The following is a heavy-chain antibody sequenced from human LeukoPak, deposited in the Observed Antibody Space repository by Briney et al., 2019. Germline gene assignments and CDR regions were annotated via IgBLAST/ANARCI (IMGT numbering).Heavy chain of an antibody. CDR2: LNPNNGDT. Sequence: ASVKVSCKASGYMFTGYYIHWVRQAPGQRPEWMAWLNPNNGDTSYAQKFQGRVTMTSDTSISTAYLELSSLTSDDTAVYYCAGPWDPLIPAAGASHFDYWGQGTQVTVFS. CDR1: GYMFTGYY. V-gene: IGHV1-2*02. CDR3: AGPWDPLIPAAGASHFDY. D-gene: IGHD6-13*01. J-gene: IGHJ4*02.